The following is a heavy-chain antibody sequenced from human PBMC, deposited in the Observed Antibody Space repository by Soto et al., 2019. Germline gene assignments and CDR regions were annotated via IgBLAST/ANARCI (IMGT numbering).Heavy chain of an antibody. CDR1: GGSISSGGYY. CDR3: AAAKYSSSWYQGENWFDP. D-gene: IGHD6-13*01. CDR2: IYYSGST. Sequence: ASETLSLTCTVSGGSISSGGYYWSWIRQHPGKGLEWIGYIYYSGSTYYNPSLKSRVTISVDTSKNQFSLKLSSVTAADTAVYYCAAAKYSSSWYQGENWFDPWGQGTLVTVSS. J-gene: IGHJ5*02. V-gene: IGHV4-31*03.